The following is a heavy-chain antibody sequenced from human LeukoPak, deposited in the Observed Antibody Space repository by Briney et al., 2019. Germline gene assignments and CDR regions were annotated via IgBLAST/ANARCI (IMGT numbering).Heavy chain of an antibody. D-gene: IGHD3-22*01. J-gene: IGHJ4*02. CDR3: AKVLGYYDSSGYYQEGGFDY. V-gene: IGHV3-43*02. CDR2: ISGDGGST. CDR1: GFTFDDYA. Sequence: SGGSLRLSCAASGFTFDDYAMHWVRHAPGKGLEWVSLISGDGGSTYYADSVKGRFTISRDNSKNSLYLQMNSLRTEDTALYYCAKVLGYYDSSGYYQEGGFDYGGQGTLVTVSS.